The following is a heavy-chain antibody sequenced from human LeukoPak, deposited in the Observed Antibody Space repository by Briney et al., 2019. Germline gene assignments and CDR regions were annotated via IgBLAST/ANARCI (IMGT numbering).Heavy chain of an antibody. J-gene: IGHJ4*02. D-gene: IGHD1-26*01. CDR3: ATAQRGPYYFDY. CDR2: IYTSGGT. Sequence: PSETLSLTCTVSGGSISSSSYYWGWIRQPAGKGLEWIGRIYTSGGTNYNPSLKSRVTMSVDTSKNQFSLKLSSVTAADTAVYYCATAQRGPYYFDYWGQGTLVTVSS. CDR1: GGSISSSSYY. V-gene: IGHV4-61*02.